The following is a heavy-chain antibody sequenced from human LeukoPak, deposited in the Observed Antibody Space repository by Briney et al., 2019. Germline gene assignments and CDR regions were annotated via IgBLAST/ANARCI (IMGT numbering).Heavy chain of an antibody. CDR3: AKAISSGWYGGWFDP. CDR2: IYYSGST. Sequence: SETLSLTCTVSGGSISSSSYYWRWIRQPPGKGLEWIGSIYYSGSTYYNPSLKTRVTISVDTSKNQFSLKLSSVTAADTAVYYCAKAISSGWYGGWFDPWGQGTLVTVSS. CDR1: GGSISSSSYY. V-gene: IGHV4-39*01. J-gene: IGHJ5*02. D-gene: IGHD6-13*01.